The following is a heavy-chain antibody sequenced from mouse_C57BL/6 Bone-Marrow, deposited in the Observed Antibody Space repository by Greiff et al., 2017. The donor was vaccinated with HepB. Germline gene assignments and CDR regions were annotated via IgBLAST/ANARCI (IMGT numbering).Heavy chain of an antibody. Sequence: SCKASGYTFTSYWMHWVKQRPGRGLEWIGRIDPNSGGTKYNEKFKSKATLTVDKPSSTAYMQLSSLTSEDSAVYYCARSSLPPRYYFDYWGQGTTLTVSS. CDR3: ARSSLPPRYYFDY. CDR1: GYTFTSYW. J-gene: IGHJ2*01. CDR2: IDPNSGGT. V-gene: IGHV1-72*01. D-gene: IGHD6-1*01.